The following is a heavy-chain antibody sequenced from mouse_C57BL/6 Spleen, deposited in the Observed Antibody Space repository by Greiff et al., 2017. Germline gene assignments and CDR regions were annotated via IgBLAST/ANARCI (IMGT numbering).Heavy chain of an antibody. D-gene: IGHD3-1*01. CDR1: GYTFTSYW. CDR2: IDPSDSYT. V-gene: IGHV1-50*01. Sequence: QVQLKQPGAELVKPGASVKLSCKASGYTFTSYWMQWVKQRPGQGLEWIGEIDPSDSYTNYNQKFKGKATLTVDTSSSTAYMQLSSLTSEDSAVYYCARGGPSGYYFDYWGQGTTLTVSS. CDR3: ARGGPSGYYFDY. J-gene: IGHJ2*01.